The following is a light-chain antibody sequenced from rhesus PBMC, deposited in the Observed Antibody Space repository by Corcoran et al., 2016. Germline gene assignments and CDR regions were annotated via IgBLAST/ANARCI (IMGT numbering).Light chain of an antibody. J-gene: IGLJ1*01. Sequence: QAALTQPRSVSGSPGQSVTISCTGTSSDIGGYNYVSWYQQHPGTAPNLMIFDVSKRPSGVSDRFSGSKSGNTASLTISGLQAEDEADYYCCSYAGSYSYIFGAGTRLTVL. V-gene: IGLV2-32*01. CDR2: DVS. CDR3: CSYAGSYSYI. CDR1: SSDIGGYNY.